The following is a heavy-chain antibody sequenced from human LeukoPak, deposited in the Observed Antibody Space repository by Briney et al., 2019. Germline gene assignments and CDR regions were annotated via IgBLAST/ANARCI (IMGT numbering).Heavy chain of an antibody. V-gene: IGHV4-34*01. Sequence: SQTLSLTCAVYGGSFSGYYWSWIRQPPGKGLEWIGEINHSGSTNYNPSLKSRVTISVDTSKNQFSLKLSSVTAADTAVYYCARRTIGYSYGHHFDCWGQGTLVTVSS. D-gene: IGHD5-18*01. CDR1: GGSFSGYY. CDR2: INHSGST. CDR3: ARRTIGYSYGHHFDC. J-gene: IGHJ4*02.